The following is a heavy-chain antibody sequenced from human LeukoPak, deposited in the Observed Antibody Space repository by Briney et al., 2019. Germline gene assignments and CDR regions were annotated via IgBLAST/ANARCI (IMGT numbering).Heavy chain of an antibody. Sequence: SETLSLTCTVSGGSISSYYWSWVRQPPGKGLEWIGYVSYSGSTDYNPSLKSRVIISIDTSKNQFSLRLSSVTAADTAVYYCARENDRYGRIDYWGQGTQVTVSS. CDR3: ARENDRYGRIDY. V-gene: IGHV4-59*01. CDR2: VSYSGST. D-gene: IGHD5-18*01. CDR1: GGSISSYY. J-gene: IGHJ4*02.